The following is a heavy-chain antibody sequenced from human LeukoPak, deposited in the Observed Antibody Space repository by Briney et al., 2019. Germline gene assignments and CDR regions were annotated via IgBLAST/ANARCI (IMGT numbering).Heavy chain of an antibody. CDR2: IYYSGSS. CDR3: VRGSTGAFDP. Sequence: SETLSLTRTVSGGSISSHYWSWIRQPPGKGLEWIGYIYYSGSSNYNPSLKSRVTMSVDTSKNQFSLKLSSVTAADTAVYYCVRGSTGAFDPWGQGTLVTVSS. J-gene: IGHJ5*02. V-gene: IGHV4-59*11. CDR1: GGSISSHY. D-gene: IGHD1-1*01.